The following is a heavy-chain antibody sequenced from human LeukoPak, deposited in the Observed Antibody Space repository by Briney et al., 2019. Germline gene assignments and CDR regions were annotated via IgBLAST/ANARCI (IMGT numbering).Heavy chain of an antibody. Sequence: SETLSLTCAVYGGSFSGYYWSWIRQPPGKGLEWIGEINHSGSTNYNTSLKSRVTISVDTSKNQFSLKLSSVTAADTAVYYCARGRIAVAGGYFQHSGQGTLVTVSS. CDR1: GGSFSGYY. D-gene: IGHD6-19*01. CDR2: INHSGST. V-gene: IGHV4-34*01. J-gene: IGHJ1*01. CDR3: ARGRIAVAGGYFQH.